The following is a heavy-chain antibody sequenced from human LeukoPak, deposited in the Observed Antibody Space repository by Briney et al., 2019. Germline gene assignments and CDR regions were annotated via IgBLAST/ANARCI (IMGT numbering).Heavy chain of an antibody. CDR3: ARDHAYRTDY. V-gene: IGHV3-7*01. CDR2: INQDESKK. Sequence: GGSLRLSCAASGFSFSNDWMCWLRQAPGKGLEWVANINQDESKKYYVDSVKGRFTISRDNAKNSLYLQMSSLRAEDTAVYYCARDHAYRTDYWGQGTLVTVSS. D-gene: IGHD2-2*01. J-gene: IGHJ4*02. CDR1: GFSFSNDW.